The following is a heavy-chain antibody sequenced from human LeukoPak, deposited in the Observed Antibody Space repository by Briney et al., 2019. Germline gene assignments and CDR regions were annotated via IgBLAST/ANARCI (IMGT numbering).Heavy chain of an antibody. V-gene: IGHV4-31*03. CDR3: AVWFGAYYLDY. CDR2: IFYSGST. D-gene: IGHD3-10*01. CDR1: GGSISRGGYY. Sequence: PSETLSLTCTVSGGSISRGGYYWSWIRQHPGKGLEWIGCIFYSGSTYYNPSLKTRVTTSVATSKNQFSLKLSSVTAADTAVYYCAVWFGAYYLDYWGQGTLVTVSS. J-gene: IGHJ4*02.